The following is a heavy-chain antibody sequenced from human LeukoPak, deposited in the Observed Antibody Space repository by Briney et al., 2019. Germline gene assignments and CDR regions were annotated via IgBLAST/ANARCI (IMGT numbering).Heavy chain of an antibody. CDR2: FDPEDGET. D-gene: IGHD2-2*01. Sequence: GASVKVSCTASGYTFTTYAISWVRQAPGQGLEWMGGFDPEDGETIYAQKFQGRVTMTEDTSTDTAYMELNSLRSDDTAVYYCATDPGEIVPAAKGPRGDYCYGMDVWGQGTTVTVSS. V-gene: IGHV1-24*01. CDR1: GYTFTTYA. J-gene: IGHJ6*02. CDR3: ATDPGEIVPAAKGPRGDYCYGMDV.